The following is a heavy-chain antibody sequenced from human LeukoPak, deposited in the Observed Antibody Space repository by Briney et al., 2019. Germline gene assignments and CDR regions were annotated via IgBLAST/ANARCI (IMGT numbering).Heavy chain of an antibody. V-gene: IGHV3-23*01. CDR1: GFIFSSYA. J-gene: IGHJ4*02. CDR2: ISFSGGST. Sequence: GRSLRLSCAASGFIFSSYAMSWVRQAPGKGLEWVSTISFSGGSTYYADSVKGRFTISRDNSKNTLYLQMNSLRAEDTAVYYCARHDFWSGYYAYFDYWGQGTLVTVSS. CDR3: ARHDFWSGYYAYFDY. D-gene: IGHD3-3*01.